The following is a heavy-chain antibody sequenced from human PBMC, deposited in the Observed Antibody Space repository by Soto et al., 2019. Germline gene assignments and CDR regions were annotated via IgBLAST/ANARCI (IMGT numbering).Heavy chain of an antibody. CDR3: AKDQSRFLEWLFDYYYYYGMDV. CDR1: GFTFSSYG. CDR2: ISYDGSNK. D-gene: IGHD3-3*01. J-gene: IGHJ6*02. V-gene: IGHV3-30*18. Sequence: GGSLRLSCAASGFTFSSYGMHWVRQAPGKGLEWVAVISYDGSNKYYADSVKGRFTISRDNSKNTLYLQMNSLRAEDTAVYYCAKDQSRFLEWLFDYYYYYGMDVWGQGTTVTVSS.